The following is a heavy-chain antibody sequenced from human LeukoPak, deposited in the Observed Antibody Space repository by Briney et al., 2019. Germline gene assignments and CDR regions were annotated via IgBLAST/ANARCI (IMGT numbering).Heavy chain of an antibody. V-gene: IGHV3-21*01. D-gene: IGHD2-21*02. CDR1: GFTFSDYF. Sequence: GGSLRLSCAASGFTFSDYFMNRVRQAPGKGLEYVSSISGSSRHIYYADSVKGRFTISRDNTKSSLYLQMNSLRVEDMAVYYCARGHCGGDCYGDWGQGTLVTVSS. CDR3: ARGHCGGDCYGD. J-gene: IGHJ1*01. CDR2: ISGSSRHI.